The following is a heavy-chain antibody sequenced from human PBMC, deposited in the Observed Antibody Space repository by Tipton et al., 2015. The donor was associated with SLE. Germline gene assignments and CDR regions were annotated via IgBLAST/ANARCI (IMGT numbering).Heavy chain of an antibody. V-gene: IGHV4-59*01. CDR2: IFYSGST. J-gene: IGHJ3*02. D-gene: IGHD3-22*01. CDR1: DVSFSTYY. Sequence: TLSLTCTVSDVSFSTYYWSWIRQPPGKRLEWIGNIFYSGSTKYNPSLKSRVSISVDTSKNQFSLRLTSVTAADTAVYFCARERERDYFDNSVLDAFDIWGQGTMGTVSS. CDR3: ARERERDYFDNSVLDAFDI.